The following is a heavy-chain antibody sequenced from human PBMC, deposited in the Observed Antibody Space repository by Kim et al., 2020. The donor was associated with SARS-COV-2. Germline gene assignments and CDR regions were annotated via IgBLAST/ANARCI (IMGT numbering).Heavy chain of an antibody. J-gene: IGHJ2*01. Sequence: GGSLRLSCAASGFTFSNAWMSWVRQAPGKGLEWVGRIKSKTDGGTTDYAAPVKGRFTISRDDSKNTLYLQMNSLKTEDTAVYYCTGRRIAVANSPTRNWYFDLWGRGTLVTVSS. V-gene: IGHV3-15*01. CDR2: IKSKTDGGTT. CDR3: TGRRIAVANSPTRNWYFDL. CDR1: GFTFSNAW. D-gene: IGHD6-19*01.